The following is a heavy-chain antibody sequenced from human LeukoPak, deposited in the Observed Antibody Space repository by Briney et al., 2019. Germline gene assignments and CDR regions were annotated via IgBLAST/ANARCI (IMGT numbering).Heavy chain of an antibody. V-gene: IGHV4-59*08. Sequence: PSETLSLTCTVSGGSISRHYWSWIRQAPGKGLEWIGYISYSGSTNYNPSLKSRVTISVDTSKNQFSLKLSSVTAADTAVFYCARHVEQGYSYGFDNWGQGTLVTVSS. CDR1: GGSISRHY. D-gene: IGHD5-18*01. CDR2: ISYSGST. CDR3: ARHVEQGYSYGFDN. J-gene: IGHJ4*02.